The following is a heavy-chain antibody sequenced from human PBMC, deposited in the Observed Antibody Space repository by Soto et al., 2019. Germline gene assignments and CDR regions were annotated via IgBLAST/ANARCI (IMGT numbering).Heavy chain of an antibody. D-gene: IGHD2-2*01. CDR2: IYYSGST. Sequence: QVQLQESGPGLVKPSETLSLTCTVSGGSISSYYWSWIRQPPGKGLEWIGYIYYSGSTNYNPSLKSRVTISVDTSKNQFSLKLSSVTAADTAVYYCARGVVPAARAHYYYYYGMDVWGQGTTVTVSS. CDR3: ARGVVPAARAHYYYYYGMDV. J-gene: IGHJ6*02. CDR1: GGSISSYY. V-gene: IGHV4-59*01.